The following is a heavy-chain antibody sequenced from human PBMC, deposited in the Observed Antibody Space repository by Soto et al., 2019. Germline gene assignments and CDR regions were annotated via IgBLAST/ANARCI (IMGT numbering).Heavy chain of an antibody. CDR3: ARGPRGSTAMVSWRLYY. Sequence: ASVKVSCKASGYTFTSYAMHWVRQAPGQRLEWMGWINAGNGNTKYSQKFQGRVTITRDTSASTAYMELSSLRSEDTAVYYCARGPRGSTAMVSWRLYYWGQGTLVTVSS. CDR1: GYTFTSYA. V-gene: IGHV1-3*01. D-gene: IGHD5-18*01. J-gene: IGHJ4*02. CDR2: INAGNGNT.